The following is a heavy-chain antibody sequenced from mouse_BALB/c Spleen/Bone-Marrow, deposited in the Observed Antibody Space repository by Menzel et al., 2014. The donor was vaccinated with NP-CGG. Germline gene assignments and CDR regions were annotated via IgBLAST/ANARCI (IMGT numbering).Heavy chain of an antibody. CDR1: GFTFSDYY. CDR2: ISDGGSYT. V-gene: IGHV5-4*02. Sequence: EVKLMESGGGLVKPGGSLKLSCAASGFTFSDYYTYWVRQTPEKRLEWVATISDGGSYTDYPGSVKGRFTVSRDNAKNNLYLQMSSLKSEDTAMYYCARTYRPFALDYWGQGTSVTVSS. J-gene: IGHJ4*01. D-gene: IGHD2-14*01. CDR3: ARTYRPFALDY.